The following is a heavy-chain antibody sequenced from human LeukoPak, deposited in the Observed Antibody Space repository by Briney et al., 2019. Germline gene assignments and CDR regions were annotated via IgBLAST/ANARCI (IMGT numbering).Heavy chain of an antibody. V-gene: IGHV3-20*04. CDR1: GFTFDDYG. CDR3: AKTGSGYYYFDY. CDR2: INWNGGST. D-gene: IGHD3-22*01. Sequence: PGGSLRLSCAASGFTFDDYGMSWVRQAPGKGLEWVSGINWNGGSTGYADSVKGRFTISRDNSKNTLYLQMNSLRAEDTAVYYCAKTGSGYYYFDYWGQGTLVTVSS. J-gene: IGHJ4*02.